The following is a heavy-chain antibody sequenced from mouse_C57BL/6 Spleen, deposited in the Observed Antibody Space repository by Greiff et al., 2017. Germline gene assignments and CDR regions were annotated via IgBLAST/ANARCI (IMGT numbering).Heavy chain of an antibody. V-gene: IGHV14-2*01. CDR3: ARGVPFDD. Sequence: EVMLVESGAELVKPGASVKLSCTASGFNIKDYYMHWVKQRTEQGLEWIGRIDPGDGETKYAPKFQGKATITADTSSNTAYLQLSSLTSEDTAVYYCARGVPFDDWGQGTTLTVSS. CDR1: GFNIKDYY. CDR2: IDPGDGET. J-gene: IGHJ2*01.